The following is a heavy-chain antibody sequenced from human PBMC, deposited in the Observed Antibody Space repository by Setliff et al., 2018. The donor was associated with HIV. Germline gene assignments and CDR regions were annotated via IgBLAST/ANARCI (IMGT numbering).Heavy chain of an antibody. CDR2: IHHTGRT. V-gene: IGHV4-34*01. Sequence: PSETLSLTCAVYGGSFSGYYWSWIRQPPGKGLEWIGEIHHTGRTDYNPSLKSRVTISVDTSKSLFSLKLGSVTAADTAVYYCARHAGSRGYYPRPFDYWGQGTLVTVSS. CDR1: GGSFSGYY. D-gene: IGHD3-22*01. J-gene: IGHJ4*02. CDR3: ARHAGSRGYYPRPFDY.